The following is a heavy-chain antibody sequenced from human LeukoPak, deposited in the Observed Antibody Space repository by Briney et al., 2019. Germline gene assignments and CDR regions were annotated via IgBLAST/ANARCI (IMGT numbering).Heavy chain of an antibody. CDR1: GGSFSGYW. CDR2: INHSGST. Sequence: PSETLSLTCVVYGGSFSGYWWSWIRQPPGKGLEWIGEINHSGSTNYNPSLKSRVTISIDTSNNQFSLRLRFVTAADTAVYYCARDSGTTGEVKFDPWGQGTLVTGSS. CDR3: ARDSGTTGEVKFDP. J-gene: IGHJ5*02. D-gene: IGHD3-10*01. V-gene: IGHV4-34*01.